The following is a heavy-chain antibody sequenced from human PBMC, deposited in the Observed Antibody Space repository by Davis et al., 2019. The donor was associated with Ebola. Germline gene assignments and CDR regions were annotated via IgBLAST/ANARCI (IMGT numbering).Heavy chain of an antibody. J-gene: IGHJ4*02. CDR2: ISYDGSNK. V-gene: IGHV3-30-3*01. CDR1: GFTFDEYA. CDR3: PLPLGDCSGGSCS. Sequence: PGGSLRLSCAASGFTFDEYAMHWVRQAPGKGLEWVAVISYDGSNKYYADSVKGRFTISRDNSKNTLYLQMNSLRAEDTAVYYCPLPLGDCSGGSCSWGQGTLVTVSS. D-gene: IGHD2-15*01.